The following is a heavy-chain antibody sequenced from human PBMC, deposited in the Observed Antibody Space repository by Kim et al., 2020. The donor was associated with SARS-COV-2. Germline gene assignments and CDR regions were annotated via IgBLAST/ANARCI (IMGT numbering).Heavy chain of an antibody. Sequence: GGSLRLSCAASGFTFSSYGMHWVRQAPGKGLEWVAVISYDGSNKYYADSVKGRFTISRDTSKNTLYLQMNSLRAEDTPVYYYARELPPPIGAVDILGQGT. V-gene: IGHV3-33*05. J-gene: IGHJ3*02. CDR3: ARELPPPIGAVDI. CDR1: GFTFSSYG. CDR2: ISYDGSNK.